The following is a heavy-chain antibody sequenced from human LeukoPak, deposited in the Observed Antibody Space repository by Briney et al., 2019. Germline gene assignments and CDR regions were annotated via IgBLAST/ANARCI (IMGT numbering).Heavy chain of an antibody. CDR1: GFTFSSYG. CDR2: ISYDGSNK. V-gene: IGHV3-33*05. CDR3: AKDREFDY. Sequence: GGSLRLSCAASGFTFSSYGMHWVRQAPGKGLEWVAVISYDGSNKYYADSVKGRFTISRDNSKNTLYLQMNSLRAEDTAVYYCAKDREFDYWGQGTLVTVSS. D-gene: IGHD1-26*01. J-gene: IGHJ4*02.